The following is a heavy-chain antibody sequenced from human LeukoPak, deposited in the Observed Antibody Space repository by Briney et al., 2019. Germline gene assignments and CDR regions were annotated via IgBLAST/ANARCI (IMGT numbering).Heavy chain of an antibody. CDR3: ARQLETYYYDSSGTLPFDY. J-gene: IGHJ4*02. CDR1: GGSISSSSYY. V-gene: IGHV4-39*01. CDR2: IYYSGST. Sequence: SETLSLTCTVSGGSISSSSYYWGWIRQPPGKGLEWIESIYYSGSTYYNPSLKSRVTISVDTSKNQSSLKLSSVTAADTAVYYCARQLETYYYDSSGTLPFDYWGQGTLVTVSS. D-gene: IGHD3-22*01.